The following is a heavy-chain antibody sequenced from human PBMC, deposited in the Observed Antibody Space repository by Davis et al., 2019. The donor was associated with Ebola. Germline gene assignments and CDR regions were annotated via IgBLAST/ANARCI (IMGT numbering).Heavy chain of an antibody. CDR1: GGSISGGVYY. D-gene: IGHD1-26*01. V-gene: IGHV4-31*03. CDR2: IYSTGRT. Sequence: MPSETLSLTCTVSGGSISGGVYYWNWIRQHPGKGLEWIGYIYSTGRTYYNPSLSSRMTMSIDTSKNQFSLRLSSATAADTAVYYCAREDRGIESSGNDLWGQGLLVTVSS. J-gene: IGHJ4*02. CDR3: AREDRGIESSGNDL.